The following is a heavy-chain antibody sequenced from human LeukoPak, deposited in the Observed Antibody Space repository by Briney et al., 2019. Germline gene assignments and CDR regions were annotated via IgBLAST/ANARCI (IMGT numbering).Heavy chain of an antibody. Sequence: GGSLRLSCAASGFTFSSYAMSWVRQAPGKGLEWVSAISGSGGSTYYADSVKGRFTISRDNSKNTLYLQMNSLRAEDTAVYYCAKDWDSSSWYLNWFDPWGQGTLVTVSS. CDR1: GFTFSSYA. CDR3: AKDWDSSSWYLNWFDP. D-gene: IGHD6-13*01. CDR2: ISGSGGST. J-gene: IGHJ5*02. V-gene: IGHV3-23*01.